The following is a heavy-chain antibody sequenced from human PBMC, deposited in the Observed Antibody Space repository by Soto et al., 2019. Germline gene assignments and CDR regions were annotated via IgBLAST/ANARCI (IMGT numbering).Heavy chain of an antibody. CDR3: ARVTAGSSDFAY. V-gene: IGHV1-8*01. CDR1: GYSFTKFD. Sequence: QVQLVQSGAEVKEPGASVRVSCKASGYSFTKFDINWVRQAPGQGLEWMGWLNPKSGNTGYAQTLQGRVTMPRDTALSAAYMELGRLRSEDTALYCCARVTAGSSDFAYWGQGTLVAVAS. CDR2: LNPKSGNT. J-gene: IGHJ4*02. D-gene: IGHD6-6*01.